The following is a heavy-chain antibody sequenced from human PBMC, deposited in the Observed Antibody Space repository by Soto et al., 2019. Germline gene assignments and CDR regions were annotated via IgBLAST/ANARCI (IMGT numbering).Heavy chain of an antibody. V-gene: IGHV4-31*03. CDR1: GGSISSGGYY. D-gene: IGHD2-15*01. CDR2: IYYSGST. Sequence: LSLTCTVSGGSISSGGYYWSWIRQHPGKGLEWIGYIYYSGSTYYNPSLKSRVTISVDTSKNQFSLKLSSVTAADTAVYYCAREAYCSGGSCYSGGVNHYYYMDVWGKGIMVTVSS. J-gene: IGHJ6*03. CDR3: AREAYCSGGSCYSGGVNHYYYMDV.